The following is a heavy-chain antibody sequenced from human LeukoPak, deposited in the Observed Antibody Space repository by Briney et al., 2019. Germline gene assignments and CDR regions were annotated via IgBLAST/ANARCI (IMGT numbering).Heavy chain of an antibody. CDR1: GGSISSGGYY. V-gene: IGHV4-30-2*01. J-gene: IGHJ4*02. CDR3: ARYSNYPQDFDY. D-gene: IGHD4-11*01. CDR2: IYHSGST. Sequence: SETLSLTCTVSGGSISSGGYYWSWIRQPPGKGLEWIGYIYHSGSTYYNPSLKSRVTISVDRSKNQFSLKLGSVTAADTAVYYCARYSNYPQDFDYWGQGTLVTVSS.